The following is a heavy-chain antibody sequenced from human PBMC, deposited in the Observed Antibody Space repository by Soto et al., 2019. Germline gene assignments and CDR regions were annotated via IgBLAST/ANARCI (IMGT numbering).Heavy chain of an antibody. J-gene: IGHJ4*02. V-gene: IGHV1-18*01. CDR1: GYTFTSYG. CDR3: ARVTSRYYDFWTLDY. CDR2: ISAYSGNT. Sequence: ASVKVSCKASGYTFTSYGISWVRQAPGQGLEWMGWISAYSGNTNYAQKLQGRVTMTTDTSTSTAYMELRSLRSDDTAVYYCARVTSRYYDFWTLDYWGLGTLVTVSS. D-gene: IGHD3-3*01.